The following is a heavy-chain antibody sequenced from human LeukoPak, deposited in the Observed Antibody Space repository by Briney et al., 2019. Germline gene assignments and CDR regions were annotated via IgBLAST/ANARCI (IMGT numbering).Heavy chain of an antibody. V-gene: IGHV4-31*03. CDR3: ARNLGAVVTPGWAYDI. Sequence: SQTLSLTCTVSGDSISSAFYYWSWIRQHPGKGLEWIGYIYHSGTTYYNPSLKTRVTMSLDMSRNQFSLKLYSVTAADTAVYYCARNLGAVVTPGWAYDIWGQGTMVTVSS. D-gene: IGHD4-23*01. CDR1: GDSISSAFYY. CDR2: IYHSGTT. J-gene: IGHJ3*02.